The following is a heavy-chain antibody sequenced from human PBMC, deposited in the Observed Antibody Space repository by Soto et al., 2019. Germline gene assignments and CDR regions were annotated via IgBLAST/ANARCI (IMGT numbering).Heavy chain of an antibody. Sequence: QVQLVQSEGEVKQPGASVKLSCKASGYSFTSFGIIWVRQAPGQGLEWMGWISPNSGATRYAQNLQGRVTMTTETSTTTAYLELRSLTSDDTALYYGVREMWTNYGPQNFFDFWGLGARVTVSS. CDR2: ISPNSGAT. CDR3: VREMWTNYGPQNFFDF. CDR1: GYSFTSFG. D-gene: IGHD4-17*01. V-gene: IGHV1-18*01. J-gene: IGHJ4*02.